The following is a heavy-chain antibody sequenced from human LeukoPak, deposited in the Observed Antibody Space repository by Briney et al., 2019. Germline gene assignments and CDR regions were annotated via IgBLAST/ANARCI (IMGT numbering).Heavy chain of an antibody. CDR2: INHSGST. D-gene: IGHD2-2*01. CDR3: ASGDQLLVPDY. J-gene: IGHJ4*02. CDR1: GGSFSGYY. Sequence: SETLSLTCSLYGGSFSGYYWSWIRQPPGKGLEWIGEINHSGSTNYNPSLKSRVTISVDTSKNQFSLKLSSVTAADTAVYYCASGDQLLVPDYWGQGTLVTVSS. V-gene: IGHV4-34*01.